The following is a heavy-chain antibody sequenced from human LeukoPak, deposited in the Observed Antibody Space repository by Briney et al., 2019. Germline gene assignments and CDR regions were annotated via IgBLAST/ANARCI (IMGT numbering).Heavy chain of an antibody. Sequence: GGSLRLSCAASGLTFSSYRMNWVRQSPGKGLEWVSYISDSSSVIYFADSVKGRFTISRDNARNSLYLQMNSLRDEDTAVYYCARDALRGYYFDYWGQGTLVTVSS. V-gene: IGHV3-48*02. CDR3: ARDALRGYYFDY. J-gene: IGHJ4*02. D-gene: IGHD3-16*01. CDR2: ISDSSSVI. CDR1: GLTFSSYR.